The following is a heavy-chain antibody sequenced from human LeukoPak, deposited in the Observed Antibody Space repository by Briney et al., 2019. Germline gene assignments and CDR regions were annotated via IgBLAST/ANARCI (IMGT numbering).Heavy chain of an antibody. V-gene: IGHV3-30-3*01. CDR1: GFTFSNNA. CDR3: ARMGTMIRGVAIGLDI. J-gene: IGHJ3*02. CDR2: ISHDGRDK. Sequence: GGSLRLSCAVSGFTFSNNAMHWVRQAPAKGLEWLGVISHDGRDKYYADSVKGRFTVSRDNSKNILYLQMNSLRVEGTAVYYCARMGTMIRGVAIGLDIWGQGTMVTVSS. D-gene: IGHD3-10*01.